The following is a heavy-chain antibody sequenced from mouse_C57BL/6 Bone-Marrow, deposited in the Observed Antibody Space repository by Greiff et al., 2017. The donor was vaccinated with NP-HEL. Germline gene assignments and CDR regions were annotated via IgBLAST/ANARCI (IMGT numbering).Heavy chain of an antibody. D-gene: IGHD2-5*01. CDR2: IWSGGST. V-gene: IGHV2-2*01. J-gene: IGHJ3*01. Sequence: QVQLKESGPGLVQPSQSLSITCTVSGFSLTSYGVHWVRQSPGKGLEWLGVIWSGGSTDYNAAFISRLSISKDNSKSQVFFKMNSLQADDTAIYYCARSDSNYQLAWFAYWGQGTLVTVSA. CDR3: ARSDSNYQLAWFAY. CDR1: GFSLTSYG.